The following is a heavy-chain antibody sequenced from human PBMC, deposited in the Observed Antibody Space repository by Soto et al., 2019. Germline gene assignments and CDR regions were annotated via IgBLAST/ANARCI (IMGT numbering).Heavy chain of an antibody. J-gene: IGHJ6*02. CDR1: GYTFTSYA. Sequence: GASVKVSCKASGYTFTSYAMHWVRQAPGQRLEWMGWINAGNGNTKYSQKFQGRVTITRDTSASTAYMELSSLRAEDTVVYYCARFPRDYHHYYYYGMDVWGQGTTVTVSS. D-gene: IGHD4-17*01. CDR3: ARFPRDYHHYYYYGMDV. V-gene: IGHV1-3*01. CDR2: INAGNGNT.